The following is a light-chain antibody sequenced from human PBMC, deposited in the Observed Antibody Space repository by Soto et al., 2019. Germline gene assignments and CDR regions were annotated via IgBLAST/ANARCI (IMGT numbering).Light chain of an antibody. CDR2: DVS. CDR3: SSYTSSTTPEV. V-gene: IGLV2-14*01. J-gene: IGLJ2*01. CDR1: SSDVGGYNY. Sequence: QSALTQPASVSGSPGQSITISCTGTSSDVGGYNYVSWYQQHPGKAPKLMIYDVSNRPSGVSNRFSGSKSGNTASLTISGLQAEDEADYYCSSYTSSTTPEVFGGGTKLTGL.